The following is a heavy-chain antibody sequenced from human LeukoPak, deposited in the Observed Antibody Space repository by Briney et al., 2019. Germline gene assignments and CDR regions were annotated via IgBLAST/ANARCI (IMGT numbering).Heavy chain of an antibody. V-gene: IGHV1-69*13. Sequence: SVKVSCKASGGTFSSYAISWVRQAPGQGLEWMGGIIPILGTANYAQKFQGRVTITADESTSTAYMELSSLRSEDTAVYYCASSVGYSSGPFDYWGQGTLVTVSS. CDR2: IIPILGTA. CDR3: ASSVGYSSGPFDY. J-gene: IGHJ4*02. CDR1: GGTFSSYA. D-gene: IGHD6-19*01.